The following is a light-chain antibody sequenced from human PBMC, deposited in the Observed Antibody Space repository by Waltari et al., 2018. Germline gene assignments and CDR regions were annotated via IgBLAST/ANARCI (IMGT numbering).Light chain of an antibody. CDR1: SSDVGGYNY. V-gene: IGLV2-11*01. CDR2: DVS. CDR3: CSYAGSYTQV. Sequence: QSALTQPRSVSGSPGQSVTISCTGTSSDVGGYNYVSWYQQHPGKAPKLMIYDVSKRPSGVPDRFSGSKSGNTASLTRAGLQAEDEADYYCCSYAGSYTQVFGTGTKVTVL. J-gene: IGLJ1*01.